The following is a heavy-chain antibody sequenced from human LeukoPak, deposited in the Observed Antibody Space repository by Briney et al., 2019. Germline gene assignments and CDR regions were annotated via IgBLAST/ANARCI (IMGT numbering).Heavy chain of an antibody. Sequence: ASVKVSCKASGYTFTSYAMHWVRQAPGQRLEWMGWINAGNGNTKYSQKFQGRVTITRDTSASTAYMELSSLRSEDTAVYYCVRSYYGSGPWFDPWGQGTLVTVSS. D-gene: IGHD3-10*01. CDR2: INAGNGNT. CDR1: GYTFTSYA. J-gene: IGHJ5*02. V-gene: IGHV1-3*01. CDR3: VRSYYGSGPWFDP.